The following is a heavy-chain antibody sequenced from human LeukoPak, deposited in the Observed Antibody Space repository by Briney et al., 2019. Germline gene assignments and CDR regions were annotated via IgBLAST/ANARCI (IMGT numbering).Heavy chain of an antibody. Sequence: PGGSLRLSCTASGFTFGAYALGWFRQAPGKGLEWLSFIRSKDHGGTTEYAASVKGRFTSSRDESNSIAYLQMNSLIIEDTAVYFSTRDPHYYHGNPHGFWGQGTRVTVSS. D-gene: IGHD4-23*01. CDR3: TRDPHYYHGNPHGF. CDR1: GFTFGAYA. J-gene: IGHJ4*02. V-gene: IGHV3-49*03. CDR2: IRSKDHGGTT.